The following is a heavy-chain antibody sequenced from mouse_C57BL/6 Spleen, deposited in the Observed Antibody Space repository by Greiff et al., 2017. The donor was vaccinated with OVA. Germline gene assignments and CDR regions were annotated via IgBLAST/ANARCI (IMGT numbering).Heavy chain of an antibody. J-gene: IGHJ1*03. V-gene: IGHV1-69*01. CDR2: IDPSDSYT. CDR3: ARCYDEGDWYFDV. CDR1: GYTFTSYW. Sequence: QQSCKASGYTFTSYWMHWVKQRPGQGLEWIGEIDPSDSYTNYNQKFKGKSTLTVDKSSSTAYMQLSSLTSEDSAVYYCARCYDEGDWYFDVWGTGTTVTVSS. D-gene: IGHD2-12*01.